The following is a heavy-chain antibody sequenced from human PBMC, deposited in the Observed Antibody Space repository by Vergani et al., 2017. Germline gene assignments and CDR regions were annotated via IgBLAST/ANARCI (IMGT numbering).Heavy chain of an antibody. CDR1: GESIRSGSHY. D-gene: IGHD5-12*01. CDR2: IHTGGST. J-gene: IGHJ1*01. CDR3: ARDAGRWEATREH. V-gene: IGHV4-61*02. Sequence: QVKLQESGPGLLKPSQTLSLTCTVSGESIRSGSHYWSWIRQPAGKGPEWIGHIHTGGSTDLNPSFKSRVSISVDTSKSQFSLKLSSVTAADTAVYYCARDAGRWEATREHWGQGTLVTFSS.